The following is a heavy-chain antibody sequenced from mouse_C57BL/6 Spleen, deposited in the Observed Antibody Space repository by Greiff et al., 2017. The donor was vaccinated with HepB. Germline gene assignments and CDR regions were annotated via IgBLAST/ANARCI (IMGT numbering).Heavy chain of an antibody. Sequence: EVQRVESGPELVKPGASVKIPCKASGYTFTDYNMDWVKQSHGKSLEWIGDINPNNGGTIYNQKFKGKATLTVDKSSSTAYMELRSLTSEDTAVYYCARSLGRVYWYFDVWGTGTTVTVSS. D-gene: IGHD4-1*01. CDR2: INPNNGGT. J-gene: IGHJ1*03. CDR3: ARSLGRVYWYFDV. V-gene: IGHV1-18*01. CDR1: GYTFTDYN.